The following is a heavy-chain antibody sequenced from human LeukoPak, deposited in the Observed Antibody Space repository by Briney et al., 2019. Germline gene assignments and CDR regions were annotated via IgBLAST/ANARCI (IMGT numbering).Heavy chain of an antibody. CDR3: ARAPSAGPYYYYYMDV. CDR1: GGTFSSYA. V-gene: IGHV1-69*01. Sequence: GSSVKVSCKASGGTFSSYAISWVRQAPGQGLEWMGGIIPIFGTANYAQKFQGRVTITADESTSTAYMELSSLRSEDTAVYYCARAPSAGPYYYYYMDVWGKGTTVTISS. J-gene: IGHJ6*03. CDR2: IIPIFGTA. D-gene: IGHD6-13*01.